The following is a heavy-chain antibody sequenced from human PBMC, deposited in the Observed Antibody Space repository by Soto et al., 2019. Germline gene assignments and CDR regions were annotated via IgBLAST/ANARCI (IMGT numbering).Heavy chain of an antibody. CDR3: ASGSFIDAFDI. V-gene: IGHV3-53*04. CDR1: GFTVSSNY. D-gene: IGHD2-15*01. CDR2: IYSGGST. Sequence: EVQLVESGGGLVQPGGSLRLSCAASGFTVSSNYMSWVRQAPGKGLEWVSVIYSGGSTYYADYVKGRFTISRHNSKNTLYLQMNSLRAEDTAVYYCASGSFIDAFDIWGQGTMVTGSS. J-gene: IGHJ3*02.